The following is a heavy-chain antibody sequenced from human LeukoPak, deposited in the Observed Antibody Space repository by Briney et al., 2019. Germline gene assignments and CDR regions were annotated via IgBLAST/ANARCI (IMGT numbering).Heavy chain of an antibody. Sequence: GGSLRLSCAASGFKFDDYGMSWVRQAPGKGLEWVCDINWNGAWTGYADSVKGRFTISRDNAKNSLYLQMNSLRAEDTALYYCAKDSGEQLVSSSNWFDPWGQGTLVTVSS. V-gene: IGHV3-20*04. CDR1: GFKFDDYG. CDR2: INWNGAWT. D-gene: IGHD6-6*01. CDR3: AKDSGEQLVSSSNWFDP. J-gene: IGHJ5*02.